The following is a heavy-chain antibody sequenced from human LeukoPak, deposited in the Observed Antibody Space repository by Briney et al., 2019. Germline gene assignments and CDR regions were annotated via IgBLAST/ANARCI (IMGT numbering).Heavy chain of an antibody. V-gene: IGHV4-34*01. Sequence: SETLSLTCAVYGGSFSGYYWSWIRQPPGKGLEWIGSIYYSGSTYYNPSLKSRVTISVDTSKNQFSLKLSSVTAADTAVYYCARSPYSSSWYNYFQHWGQGTLVTVSS. CDR2: IYYSGST. J-gene: IGHJ1*01. D-gene: IGHD6-13*01. CDR3: ARSPYSSSWYNYFQH. CDR1: GGSFSGYY.